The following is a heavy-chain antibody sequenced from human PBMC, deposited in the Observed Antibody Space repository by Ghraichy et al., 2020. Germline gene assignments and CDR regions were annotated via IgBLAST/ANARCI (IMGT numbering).Heavy chain of an antibody. CDR2: ISGSGDST. CDR1: GFTFSSYA. D-gene: IGHD1-7*01. J-gene: IGHJ4*02. CDR3: AKADRLELVGLLGVGRYNDY. V-gene: IGHV3-23*01. Sequence: GGSLRLSCAASGFTFSSYAMSWVRQTPGKGLDCVSVISGSGDSTYYADSVKGRFTISRDNSKNTLYLQMNSLRAEDTAVYFCAKADRLELVGLLGVGRYNDYWGQGTLVTVSS.